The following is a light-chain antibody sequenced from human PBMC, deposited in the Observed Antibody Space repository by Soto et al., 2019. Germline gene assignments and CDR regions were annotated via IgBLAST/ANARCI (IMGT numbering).Light chain of an antibody. CDR3: QQFNNYPLT. V-gene: IGKV1D-13*01. CDR2: DAS. CDR1: QGISSA. Sequence: ALQLTQSPSSLSSSVRDRVTIPCRASQGISSALAWYQQKPGKAPKLLIYDASSLESGVPSRFSGSGSGTDFTLTISSLQPEDFATYYCQQFNNYPLTFGGGTKVDIK. J-gene: IGKJ4*01.